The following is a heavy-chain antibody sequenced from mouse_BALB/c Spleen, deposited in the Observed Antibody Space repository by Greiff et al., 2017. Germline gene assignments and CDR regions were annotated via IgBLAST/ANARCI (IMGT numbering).Heavy chain of an antibody. Sequence: VKLQESGPGLVQPSQSLSITCTVSGFSLTSYGVNWVRQPPGKGLEWLGMIWGDGSTDYNSALKSRLSISKDNSKSQVFLKMNSLQTDDTARYYCARRSGSSYSYYAMDYWGQGTSVTVSS. J-gene: IGHJ4*01. CDR3: ARRSGSSYSYYAMDY. CDR1: GFSLTSYG. D-gene: IGHD1-1*01. V-gene: IGHV2-6-7*02. CDR2: IWGDGST.